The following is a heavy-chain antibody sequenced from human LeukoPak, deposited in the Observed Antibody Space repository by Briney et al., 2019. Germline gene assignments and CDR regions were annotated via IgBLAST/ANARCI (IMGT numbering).Heavy chain of an antibody. CDR3: ARDLKEDMVRGVISEYYYYYMDV. CDR1: GFTFSNYY. Sequence: GGSLRLSCAASGFTFSNYYMSWLRQAPGKGLEWLSYISPSGSTISYADSVEGRFTISRDNAKNSLYLQMNSLRAEDTAVYYCARDLKEDMVRGVISEYYYYYMDVWGKGTTVTVSS. D-gene: IGHD3-10*01. CDR2: ISPSGSTI. V-gene: IGHV3-11*04. J-gene: IGHJ6*03.